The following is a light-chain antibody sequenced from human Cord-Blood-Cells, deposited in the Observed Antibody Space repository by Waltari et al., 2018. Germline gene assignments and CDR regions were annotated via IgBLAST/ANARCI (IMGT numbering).Light chain of an antibody. CDR3: QQSYSTPYT. CDR1: KSISSD. Sequence: DIQMTQSPSSLSASVGDRVTITCRASKSISSDLNWYQQKPGKAPKLLIYAASSLQSGVPARFSGSGSGTDFTLTISSLQPEDFATYYCQQSYSTPYTFGQGTKLEIK. J-gene: IGKJ2*01. V-gene: IGKV1-39*01. CDR2: AAS.